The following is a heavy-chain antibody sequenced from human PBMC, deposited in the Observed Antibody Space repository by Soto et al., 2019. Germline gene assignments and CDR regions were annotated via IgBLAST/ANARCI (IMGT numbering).Heavy chain of an antibody. D-gene: IGHD1-1*01. Sequence: QVHLVQSGAEVKKPGASVKVSCKGSGYAFTTYGITWVRQAPGQGLEWMGWISAHSGNTNYAQKLQGRVTVTRDTXTSXXYMELRSLRSDDTAVYYCARGRYGDYWGQGALVTVSS. V-gene: IGHV1-18*01. J-gene: IGHJ4*02. CDR1: GYAFTTYG. CDR3: ARGRYGDY. CDR2: ISAHSGNT.